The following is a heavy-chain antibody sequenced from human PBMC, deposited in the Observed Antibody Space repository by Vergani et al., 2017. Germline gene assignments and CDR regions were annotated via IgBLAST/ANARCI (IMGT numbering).Heavy chain of an antibody. Sequence: QVQLVQSGAEVKKPGASVKVSCKASGYTFTSYGISWVRQAPGQGLEWMGWISAYNGNTNYAQKLQGRVTMTTDTSTSTAYMELRSLRSDDTAVYYCARDPQQHLAYYYYYYGMDVWGQGTTVTVSS. CDR2: ISAYNGNT. CDR1: GYTFTSYG. CDR3: ARDPQQHLAYYYYYYGMDV. J-gene: IGHJ6*02. V-gene: IGHV1-18*01. D-gene: IGHD6-13*01.